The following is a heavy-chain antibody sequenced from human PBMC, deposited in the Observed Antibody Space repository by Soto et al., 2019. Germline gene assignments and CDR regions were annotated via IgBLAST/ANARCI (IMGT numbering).Heavy chain of an antibody. Sequence: GRSLRLSCAASGFTFSSYAMHLVRQSPGKGLEWVAVISYDGSNKYYADSVKGRFTISRDNSKNTLYLQMNSLRAEDTAVYYCARVEQSLVLLDYYYYGMDVWRQGTTVTVSS. CDR2: ISYDGSNK. D-gene: IGHD6-19*01. CDR1: GFTFSSYA. J-gene: IGHJ6*02. CDR3: ARVEQSLVLLDYYYYGMDV. V-gene: IGHV3-30-3*01.